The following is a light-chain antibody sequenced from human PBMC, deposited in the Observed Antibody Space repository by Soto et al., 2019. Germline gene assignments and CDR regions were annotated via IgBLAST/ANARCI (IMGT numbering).Light chain of an antibody. V-gene: IGKV1-5*03. CDR1: QSIRSW. CDR2: KAS. CDR3: QQYHSYSHT. Sequence: DIQMTQSPSTLSASVGDRVTITCRASQSIRSWLAWDQQKPGKAPKLLIYKASSLEGGVPSRFSGSGSGTDFTLTISSLQPDDFATYYCQQYHSYSHTFGGGTKVDIK. J-gene: IGKJ4*01.